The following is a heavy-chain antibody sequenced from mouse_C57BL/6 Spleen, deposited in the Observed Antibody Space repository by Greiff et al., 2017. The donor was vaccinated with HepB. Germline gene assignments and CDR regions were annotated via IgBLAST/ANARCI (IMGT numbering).Heavy chain of an antibody. CDR1: GYAFSSSW. Sequence: VNVVESGPELVKPGASVKISCKASGYAFSSSWMNWVKQRPGKGLEWIGRIYPGDGDTNYNGKFKGKATLTADKSSSTAYMQLSSLTSEDSAVYFCARGNYYGSRPWYFDVWGTGTTVTVSS. CDR2: IYPGDGDT. D-gene: IGHD1-1*01. J-gene: IGHJ1*03. CDR3: ARGNYYGSRPWYFDV. V-gene: IGHV1-82*01.